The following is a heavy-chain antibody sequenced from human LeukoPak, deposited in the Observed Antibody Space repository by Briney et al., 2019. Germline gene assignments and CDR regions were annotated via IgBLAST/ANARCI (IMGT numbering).Heavy chain of an antibody. CDR3: ASLGSGRFFDL. V-gene: IGHV4-4*07. CDR1: GDSISSYY. J-gene: IGHJ2*01. D-gene: IGHD3-16*01. CDR2: VYTSGST. Sequence: SETLSLTCTVSGDSISSYYWSWIRQPAGKGLEWIGRVYTSGSTNYNPSLKSRVTMSVDTSKNQFSLKLSSVTAADTAVYFCASLGSGRFFDLWGRGTLVTVSS.